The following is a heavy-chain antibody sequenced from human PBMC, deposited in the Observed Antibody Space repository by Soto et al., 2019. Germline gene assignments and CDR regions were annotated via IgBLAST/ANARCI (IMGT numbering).Heavy chain of an antibody. V-gene: IGHV1-3*01. CDR3: TRESAPWGFEH. Sequence: QVQLVQSGSEVRKPGASVKISCEASGNSFTTSAIHWVRQAPEQRPEWMGWINAGNGYIKYSQTFQGRVTITRDTSASTVYMELSSLKYEDTGIYYCTRESAPWGFEHWGQGTRVTVSS. CDR2: INAGNGYI. D-gene: IGHD7-27*01. J-gene: IGHJ4*02. CDR1: GNSFTTSA.